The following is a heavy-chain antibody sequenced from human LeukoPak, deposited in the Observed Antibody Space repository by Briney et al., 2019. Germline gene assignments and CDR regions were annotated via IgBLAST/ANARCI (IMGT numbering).Heavy chain of an antibody. J-gene: IGHJ4*02. V-gene: IGHV1-18*01. CDR3: ASSSRYGLVGSTFDY. CDR1: GYTFTSYG. Sequence: GASVKVSCKASGYTFTSYGISWVRQAPGQGLEWMGWISAYNGNTNYAQKLQGRVTMTTDTSKSTAYMEQRRLRSDDTAVYYCASSSRYGLVGSTFDYWGQGTLVTVSS. CDR2: ISAYNGNT. D-gene: IGHD6-13*01.